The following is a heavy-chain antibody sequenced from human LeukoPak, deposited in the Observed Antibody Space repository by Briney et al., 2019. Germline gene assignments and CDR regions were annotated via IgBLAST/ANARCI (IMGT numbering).Heavy chain of an antibody. J-gene: IGHJ4*02. Sequence: GASVKVSCKASGYTFTGYYMHWVRQAPGQGLEWMGWINPNSGGTNYAQKFQGRVTMTRDTSISTAYMELSRLRSDDTAVYYCARVQVTTSSGRDYWGQGTLVTVSS. CDR2: INPNSGGT. CDR1: GYTFTGYY. V-gene: IGHV1-2*02. D-gene: IGHD4-17*01. CDR3: ARVQVTTSSGRDY.